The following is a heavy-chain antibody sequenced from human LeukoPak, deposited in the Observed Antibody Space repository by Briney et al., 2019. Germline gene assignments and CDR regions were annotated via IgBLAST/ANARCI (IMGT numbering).Heavy chain of an antibody. CDR1: GGSFSAYY. CDR2: INHSGSA. J-gene: IGHJ4*02. Sequence: SETLSLTCAVYGGSFSAYYWSWIRQPPGKGLEWIGEINHSGSANYNPSLKSRVTISVDTSKNQFFLNLSSVTAADTAVYYCASPEGYWGQGTLVTVSS. V-gene: IGHV4-34*01. CDR3: ASPEGY.